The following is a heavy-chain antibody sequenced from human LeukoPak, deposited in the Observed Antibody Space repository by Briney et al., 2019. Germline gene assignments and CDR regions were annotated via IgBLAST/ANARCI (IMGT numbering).Heavy chain of an antibody. V-gene: IGHV3-74*01. Sequence: GGSLRLSCAASGFSFSTRWMHWVRQAPGKGLVYVAQINSDGGATAYADSVKGRFTISRDNAKNTLYLEMSSLRAEDTAVYYCGSLTVVARDHWGQGTLVTVSS. CDR1: GFSFSTRW. CDR2: INSDGGAT. CDR3: GSLTVVARDH. D-gene: IGHD3-22*01. J-gene: IGHJ4*02.